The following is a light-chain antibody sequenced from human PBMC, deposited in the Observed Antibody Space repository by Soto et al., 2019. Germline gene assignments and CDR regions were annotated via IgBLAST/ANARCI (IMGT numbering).Light chain of an antibody. J-gene: IGLJ1*01. Sequence: QSVLTQPSSVSVSPGQSITISCTGTSRDVGGYNHVSWYQQHPGKAPELMIHDVSNRPSGVSNRFSGSKSGNTASLTISGLQAEDEAEYYCISYTSSSLYVFGTGTKVTVL. CDR2: DVS. CDR1: SRDVGGYNH. V-gene: IGLV2-14*01. CDR3: ISYTSSSLYV.